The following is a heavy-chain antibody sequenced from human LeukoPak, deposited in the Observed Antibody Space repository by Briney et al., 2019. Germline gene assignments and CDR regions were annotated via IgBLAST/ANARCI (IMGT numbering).Heavy chain of an antibody. CDR2: ISSSGSTI. V-gene: IGHV3-11*01. D-gene: IGHD3-16*02. J-gene: IGHJ3*02. Sequence: GGSLRLSCAASGFSFDDYGMSWIRQAPGRGLEWVSYISSSGSTIYYADSVKGRFTISRDNAKNSLYLQMNSLRAEDTAVYYCARSGGVIAPGAFDIWGQGTMVTVSS. CDR3: ARSGGVIAPGAFDI. CDR1: GFSFDDYG.